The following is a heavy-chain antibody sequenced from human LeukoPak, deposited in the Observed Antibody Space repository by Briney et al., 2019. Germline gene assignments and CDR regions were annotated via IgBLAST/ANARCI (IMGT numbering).Heavy chain of an antibody. CDR3: AKAPRHNWNDPFDY. Sequence: GGSLRLSCAASGFTFSNYAMSWVRQAPGKGLEWVSTTGTSGGTTSYADSVKGRFTISRDNSKNTVYLQMNGLRAEDTAVYYCAKAPRHNWNDPFDYWGQGSLVTVAS. V-gene: IGHV3-23*01. J-gene: IGHJ4*02. CDR2: TGTSGGTT. D-gene: IGHD1-1*01. CDR1: GFTFSNYA.